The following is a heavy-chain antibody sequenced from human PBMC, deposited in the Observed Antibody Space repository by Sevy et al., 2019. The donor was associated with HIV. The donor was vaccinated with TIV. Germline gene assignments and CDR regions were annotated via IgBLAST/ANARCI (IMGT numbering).Heavy chain of an antibody. CDR1: GFTFSDYY. Sequence: GGSLRLSCAASGFTFSDYYMDWVRQAPGEGLEWVGRIRNKANSYSTEYAASVKGRFTISRDDSKNSLYLQMNSLKTEDTALYKCTRIILGIPGHGRASDIWGQGTMVTVSS. CDR3: TRIILGIPGHGRASDI. D-gene: IGHD2-2*01. CDR2: IRNKANSYST. V-gene: IGHV3-72*01. J-gene: IGHJ3*02.